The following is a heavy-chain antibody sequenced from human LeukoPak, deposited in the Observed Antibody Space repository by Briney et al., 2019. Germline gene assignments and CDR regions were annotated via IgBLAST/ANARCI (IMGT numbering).Heavy chain of an antibody. Sequence: GGSLRLSCAASGFTFSNYAMSRVRQAPGKGLEWVSAIRGTADNAYYADSVKGRFTISRDNSKSTLYLQMNSLRAEDTAVYYCAKRGYCSGGACYSGAAPHFDYWGQGTLVTVSS. CDR3: AKRGYCSGGACYSGAAPHFDY. CDR1: GFTFSNYA. J-gene: IGHJ4*02. CDR2: IRGTADNA. V-gene: IGHV3-23*01. D-gene: IGHD2-15*01.